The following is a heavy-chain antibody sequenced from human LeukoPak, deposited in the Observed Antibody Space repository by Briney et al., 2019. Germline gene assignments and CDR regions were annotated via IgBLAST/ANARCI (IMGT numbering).Heavy chain of an antibody. V-gene: IGHV4-61*01. CDR3: ARHASREQPTFGAFDI. Sequence: SETLSLTCTVSGDSVSSGSSYWSWIRQPPGEGLQWLGYIYHSGSTNYNPSLKSRVTISVDTSKNQFSLKLSSVTTADTAVYYCARHASREQPTFGAFDIWGQGTMVTVSS. D-gene: IGHD1-14*01. CDR1: GDSVSSGSSY. CDR2: IYHSGST. J-gene: IGHJ3*02.